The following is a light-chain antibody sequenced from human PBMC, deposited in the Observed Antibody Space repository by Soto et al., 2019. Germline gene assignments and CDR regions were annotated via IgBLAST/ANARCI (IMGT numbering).Light chain of an antibody. CDR2: GAS. CDR3: QQFGNSPYT. CDR1: QSVSSSY. J-gene: IGKJ2*01. V-gene: IGKV3-20*01. Sequence: EIVLTQSPGTLSLSPGERATLSCRASQSVSSSYLAWYQQKPGQAPRLLIYGASSRATGIPDRFSVSGSGAYFTVTISRLEPEDFAVYYCQQFGNSPYTFGQGSRLEIK.